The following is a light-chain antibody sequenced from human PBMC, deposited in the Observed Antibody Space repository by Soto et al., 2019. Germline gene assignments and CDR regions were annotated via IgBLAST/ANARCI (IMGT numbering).Light chain of an antibody. CDR3: CSCAGKYTWV. Sequence: QSALTQPRSVSGSPGQSVTISCTGTSSDVGGYNFVSWYQQHPGKAPKVMIYDVSERPSGVPDRFSGSKSGNTASLTISGRQAEDEADYYCCSCAGKYTWVFGGGTKGTVL. V-gene: IGLV2-11*01. J-gene: IGLJ3*02. CDR1: SSDVGGYNF. CDR2: DVS.